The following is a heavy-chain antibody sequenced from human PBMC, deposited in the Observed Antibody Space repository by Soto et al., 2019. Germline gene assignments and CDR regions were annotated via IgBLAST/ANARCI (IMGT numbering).Heavy chain of an antibody. V-gene: IGHV3-23*01. J-gene: IGHJ6*02. CDR2: ISGGGGST. D-gene: IGHD1-26*01. Sequence: GGSLRLSCAASGFTFSTYAMNWVRQAPGKGLEWVSAISGGGGSTYYADSVKGRVTISRANSKDTLYLQMNSLRAEDTAVYYCAKVSLGALTFTDYYYYGLDVWGQGTTVTVSS. CDR3: AKVSLGALTFTDYYYYGLDV. CDR1: GFTFSTYA.